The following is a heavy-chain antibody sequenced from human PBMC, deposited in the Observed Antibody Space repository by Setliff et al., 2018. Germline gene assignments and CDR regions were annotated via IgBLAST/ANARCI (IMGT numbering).Heavy chain of an antibody. CDR3: ARRPIALAGYRKGAFDI. CDR1: GNSFSSFS. V-gene: IGHV1-18*01. J-gene: IGHJ3*02. Sequence: ASVKVSCKASGNSFSSFSITWVRQAPGQGLEWMGWVSTYNGDTKYAQNFRGRVTMTTDMSTSTVYMELRTLRSDDTAVYFCARRPIALAGYRKGAFDIWGQGTLVTVSS. CDR2: VSTYNGDT. D-gene: IGHD6-19*01.